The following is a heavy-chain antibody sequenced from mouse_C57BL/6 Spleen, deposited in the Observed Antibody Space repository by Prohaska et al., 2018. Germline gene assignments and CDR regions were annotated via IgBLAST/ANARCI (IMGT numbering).Heavy chain of an antibody. D-gene: IGHD2-2*01. CDR3: ARGGGLRRRDAMDY. Sequence: HGKSLEWIGDINPNNGGTIYNQKFKGKATLTVDKSSSTAYMELRSLTSEDTAVYYCARGGGLRRRDAMDYWGQGTSVTVSS. V-gene: IGHV1-18*01. CDR2: INPNNGGT. J-gene: IGHJ4*01.